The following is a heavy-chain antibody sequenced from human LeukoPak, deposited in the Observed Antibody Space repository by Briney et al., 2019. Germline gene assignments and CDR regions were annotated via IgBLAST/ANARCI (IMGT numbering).Heavy chain of an antibody. CDR1: GASISSYY. CDR2: IYYRGST. Sequence: SETLSLTCTVSGASISSYYWSWIRQPPGKGLEWIGYIYYRGSTHYNPSLKSRVTVSVDTSKNQFSPRLSSVTAADTAVYYCASGPYPAAGTDHQFDYWGQGTQVTVSS. CDR3: ASGPYPAAGTDHQFDY. V-gene: IGHV4-59*01. D-gene: IGHD6-13*01. J-gene: IGHJ4*02.